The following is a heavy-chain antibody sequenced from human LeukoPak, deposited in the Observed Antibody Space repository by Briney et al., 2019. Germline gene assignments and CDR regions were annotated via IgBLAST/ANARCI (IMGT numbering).Heavy chain of an antibody. CDR3: ARGRYDFWSGYFSAHWFDP. Sequence: SETLSLTCAVSGGSISSGGYSWSWIRQPPGKGLEWIGYIYHSGSTYYNPSLKSRVTISVDRSKNQFSLKLSSVTAADTAVYYCARGRYDFWSGYFSAHWFDPWGQGTLVTVSS. V-gene: IGHV4-30-2*01. CDR2: IYHSGST. CDR1: GGSISSGGYS. D-gene: IGHD3-3*01. J-gene: IGHJ5*02.